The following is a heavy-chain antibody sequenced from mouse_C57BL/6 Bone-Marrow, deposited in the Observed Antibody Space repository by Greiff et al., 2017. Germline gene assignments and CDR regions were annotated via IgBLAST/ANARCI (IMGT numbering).Heavy chain of an antibody. V-gene: IGHV5-6*01. CDR1: GFTFSSYG. Sequence: DVLLVESGGDLVKPGGSLKLSCAASGFTFSSYGMSWVRQTPDKRLEWVATISSGGSYTYYPDSVKGRITISRDNAKNTLSLQMSSLKSEDTAMYYCARPSGYVAWFACWGKGILVTVAA. CDR2: ISSGGSYT. D-gene: IGHD3-2*02. CDR3: ARPSGYVAWFAC. J-gene: IGHJ3*01.